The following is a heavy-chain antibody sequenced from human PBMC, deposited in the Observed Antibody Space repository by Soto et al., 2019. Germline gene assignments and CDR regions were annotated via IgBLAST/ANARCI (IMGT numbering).Heavy chain of an antibody. D-gene: IGHD4-17*01. CDR2: ISGSGGST. J-gene: IGHJ5*02. CDR3: AKDGVWSDGDYPNWFDP. CDR1: GFTFSSYA. Sequence: GGSLRLSCAASGFTFSSYAMSWVRQAPGKGLEWVSAISGSGGSTYYADSVKGRFTISRDNSKNTLYLQMNSLRAEDTAVYYCAKDGVWSDGDYPNWFDPWGQGTLVTVSS. V-gene: IGHV3-23*01.